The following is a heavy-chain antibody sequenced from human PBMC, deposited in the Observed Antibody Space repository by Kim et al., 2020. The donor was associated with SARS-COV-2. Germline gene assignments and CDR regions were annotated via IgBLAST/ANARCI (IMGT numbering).Heavy chain of an antibody. J-gene: IGHJ4*02. CDR2: ISWNSGNI. CDR3: AKDKYSSSSGLAI. D-gene: IGHD6-6*01. V-gene: IGHV3-9*01. CDR1: GFTFGDYA. Sequence: GGSLRLSCAASGFTFGDYAMHWVRQAPGKGLEWVSGISWNSGNIGYADSVKGRFTISRDNAKNSLYLQMNSLRDEDTALYYCAKDKYSSSSGLAIWGQGTLVTVSS.